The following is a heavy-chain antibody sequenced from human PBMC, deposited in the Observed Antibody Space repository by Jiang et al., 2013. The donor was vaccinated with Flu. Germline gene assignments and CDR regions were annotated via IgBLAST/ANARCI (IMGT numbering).Heavy chain of an antibody. Sequence: QLVESGAEVKKPGASVKVSCKASGYTFTTYAMHWVRQAPGQGLEWLGWINVNKGDTKYSQSLQARLTITRDTSASTAYMELSSLRSEDTAVYYCVRDYCSGGRCYVGYWGQGTLVTVSS. D-gene: IGHD2-15*01. CDR2: INVNKGDT. CDR3: VRDYCSGGRCYVGY. CDR1: GYTFTTYA. J-gene: IGHJ4*02. V-gene: IGHV1-3*01.